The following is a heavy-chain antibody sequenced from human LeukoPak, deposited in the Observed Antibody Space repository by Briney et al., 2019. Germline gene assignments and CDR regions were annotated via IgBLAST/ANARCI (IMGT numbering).Heavy chain of an antibody. Sequence: PGGSLRLSCAASGFTFSNYGVHWVRQAPGKGLEWVAVISYHGSNKYYADSVKGRFTFSRDNSKNTLYLQMNSLRVEDTAIYYCAKGGSSSWDYFDSWGQGTLVTVSP. CDR1: GFTFSNYG. CDR2: ISYHGSNK. CDR3: AKGGSSSWDYFDS. V-gene: IGHV3-30*18. J-gene: IGHJ4*02. D-gene: IGHD6-13*01.